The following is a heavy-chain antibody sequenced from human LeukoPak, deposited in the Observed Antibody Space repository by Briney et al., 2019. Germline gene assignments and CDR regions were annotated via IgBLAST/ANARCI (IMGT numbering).Heavy chain of an antibody. CDR2: TSYDGSNK. V-gene: IGHV3-30-3*01. CDR1: AFTFSSYA. Sequence: PGRCLTLAWPASAFTFSSYATHWVRQPPGKGLGWVAFTSYDGSNKYYAHSVKGRFTLSRTNTKNMLYLQMNSQRAEEPAVYYCGRDRRSSWSAFAYWGQRTLLTVP. J-gene: IGHJ4*02. D-gene: IGHD6-13*01. CDR3: GRDRRSSWSAFAY.